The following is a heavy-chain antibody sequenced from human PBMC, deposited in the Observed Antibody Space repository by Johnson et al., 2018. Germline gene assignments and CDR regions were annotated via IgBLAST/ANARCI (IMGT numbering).Heavy chain of an antibody. CDR1: GFTFSSYS. V-gene: IGHV3-21*01. CDR2: ISSSSSYI. J-gene: IGHJ6*02. CDR3: ASPHHGMDG. Sequence: VQLVESGGGLVKPGGSLRLSCAASGFTFSSYSMNWVRQAPGKGLEWVSSISSSSSYIYYADSVKGRFTISRDNAKNSLFVQMNSLSVEDTAVYYCASPHHGMDGWGQGPTVTVSS.